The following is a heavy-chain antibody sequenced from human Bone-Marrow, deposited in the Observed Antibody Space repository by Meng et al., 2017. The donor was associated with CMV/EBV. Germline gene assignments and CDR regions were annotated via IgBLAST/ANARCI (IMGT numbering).Heavy chain of an antibody. D-gene: IGHD2-2*01. CDR2: IIPIFGTA. CDR3: ARRYCSSTSCYPSYWYFDL. J-gene: IGHJ2*01. CDR1: GGTFSSYA. V-gene: IGHV1-69*05. Sequence: SVKVSCKASGGTFSSYAISWVRQAPGQGLEWMGGIIPIFGTANYAQKFQGRVTITTDESTSTAYMELSSLRSEDTAVYYCARRYCSSTSCYPSYWYFDLWGRGTRVTVYS.